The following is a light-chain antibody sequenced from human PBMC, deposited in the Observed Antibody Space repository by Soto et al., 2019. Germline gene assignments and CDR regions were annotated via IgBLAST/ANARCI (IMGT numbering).Light chain of an antibody. CDR2: DVS. Sequence: QSVLTQPAPVSGSPGQSITLSCPGTSSDVGGYNYVSWYQQHPGKAPKLMIYDVSNRPSGVSNRFSGSKSGNTASLTISGLQAEDEADYYCSSYTSSSTLYYFFGTGTKATVL. J-gene: IGLJ1*01. CDR1: SSDVGGYNY. V-gene: IGLV2-14*01. CDR3: SSYTSSSTLYYF.